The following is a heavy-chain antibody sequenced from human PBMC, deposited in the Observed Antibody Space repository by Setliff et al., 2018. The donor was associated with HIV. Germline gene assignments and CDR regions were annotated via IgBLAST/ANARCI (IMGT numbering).Heavy chain of an antibody. Sequence: SETLSLTCTVSGGSISSYYCSWIRQPAGKGLEWIGRIYSSGSTNYNPSLKSRVTMSVDTSKNQFFLKLSSVTAADTAVYYCARLRYYDILTGYAFDYWGQGTLVTVSS. J-gene: IGHJ4*02. CDR1: GGSISSYY. V-gene: IGHV4-4*07. CDR3: ARLRYYDILTGYAFDY. D-gene: IGHD3-9*01. CDR2: IYSSGST.